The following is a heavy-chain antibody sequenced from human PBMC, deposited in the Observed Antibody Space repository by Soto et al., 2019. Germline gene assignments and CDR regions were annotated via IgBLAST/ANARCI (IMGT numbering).Heavy chain of an antibody. J-gene: IGHJ4*02. CDR1: GFSLTTSGVG. Sequence: QITLNESGPTQVKPRQTLTLTCTFSGFSLTTSGVGVGWIRQSPGTAPEWLAPIYWDGDKRYSPSLKSRLTIPKDTSKNQVVLTMADLDPADTATYYCAHRVLRTVFGLVTTTAIYFDFWGQGTPVAVSS. CDR2: IYWDGDK. D-gene: IGHD3-3*01. V-gene: IGHV2-5*02. CDR3: AHRVLRTVFGLVTTTAIYFDF.